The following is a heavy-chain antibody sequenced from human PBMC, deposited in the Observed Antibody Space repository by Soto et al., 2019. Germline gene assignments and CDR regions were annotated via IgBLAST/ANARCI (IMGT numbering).Heavy chain of an antibody. CDR1: GGTFSRYT. V-gene: IGHV1-69*02. D-gene: IGHD3-10*01. Sequence: QVQLVQSGAEVKKPGSSVKVSCKASGGTFSRYTISWVRHATGQGLEWMGRIIPILGIANYAQKFHGRVTNTADNSTSTDYMELSSLRSEYTAVYYGARGHSYYYGSVSNQPSNWFDPWGQGNLVTVSS. CDR3: ARGHSYYYGSVSNQPSNWFDP. J-gene: IGHJ5*02. CDR2: IIPILGIA.